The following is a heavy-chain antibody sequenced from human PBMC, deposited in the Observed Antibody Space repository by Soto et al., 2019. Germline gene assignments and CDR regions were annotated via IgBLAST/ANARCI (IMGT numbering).Heavy chain of an antibody. Sequence: GGSLRLSCAASGFTFSSYWMHWVRHAPGKGLVWVSRINIDGTTTNFADSVKGRFTISRDNAKNTVYLQMNSLRAEDTAVYYCASGELYYYDNFDCWGQGALVTFSS. V-gene: IGHV3-74*01. J-gene: IGHJ4*02. D-gene: IGHD3-22*01. CDR2: INIDGTTT. CDR3: ASGELYYYDNFDC. CDR1: GFTFSSYW.